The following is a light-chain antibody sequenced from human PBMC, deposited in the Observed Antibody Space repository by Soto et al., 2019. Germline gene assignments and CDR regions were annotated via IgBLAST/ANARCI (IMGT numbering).Light chain of an antibody. Sequence: SYELTQPTSVSVAPGQTARITCGGNNIGSKSVHWYQQKPGQAPVLVVYDDSDRPSWIPERFPGSNSGNTATLTISRVEVRDEADYYCQVWDRSNDPFYVFGTGTKLTVL. J-gene: IGLJ1*01. CDR2: DDS. CDR1: NIGSKS. V-gene: IGLV3-21*02. CDR3: QVWDRSNDPFYV.